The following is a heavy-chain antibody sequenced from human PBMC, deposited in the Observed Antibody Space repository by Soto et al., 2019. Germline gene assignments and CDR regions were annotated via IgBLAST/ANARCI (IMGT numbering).Heavy chain of an antibody. CDR3: AKERNIRYFIDN. Sequence: AGGALRLSCAASGFTLSSNAMSWVRQAPGKGLGWVSAITSDGSTFYANSVKGRFTISRDNSQNTLFLQLNSLRAEDAAVYYCAKERNIRYFIDNWGQGTLVTVSS. CDR2: ITSDGST. D-gene: IGHD1-26*01. J-gene: IGHJ4*02. CDR1: GFTLSSNA. V-gene: IGHV3-23*01.